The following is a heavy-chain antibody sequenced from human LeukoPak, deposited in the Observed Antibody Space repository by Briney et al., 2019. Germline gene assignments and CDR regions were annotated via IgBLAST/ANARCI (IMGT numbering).Heavy chain of an antibody. J-gene: IGHJ4*02. Sequence: SVKVSCKASGGTFSRYAISWVRQAPGQGLEWMGGIIPIFGTANYAQKFQGRVTITADESTSTAYMELSSLRSEDTAVYYCATVGASGSSDYWGQGTLVTVSS. D-gene: IGHD1-26*01. CDR1: GGTFSRYA. CDR2: IIPIFGTA. CDR3: ATVGASGSSDY. V-gene: IGHV1-69*13.